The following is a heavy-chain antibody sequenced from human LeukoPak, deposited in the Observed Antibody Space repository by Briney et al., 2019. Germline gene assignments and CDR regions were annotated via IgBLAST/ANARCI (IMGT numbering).Heavy chain of an antibody. CDR3: ARVDYYGSGSYGYFDY. D-gene: IGHD3-10*01. Sequence: GGSLRLSCAASGFTVSSNYMNWVRQAPGKGLEWVSVIYSGGSTYYADSVKGRFTISRDNSKNTLYLQMNSLGAEDTAVYYCARVDYYGSGSYGYFDYWGQGTLVTVSS. CDR2: IYSGGST. V-gene: IGHV3-53*01. J-gene: IGHJ4*02. CDR1: GFTVSSNY.